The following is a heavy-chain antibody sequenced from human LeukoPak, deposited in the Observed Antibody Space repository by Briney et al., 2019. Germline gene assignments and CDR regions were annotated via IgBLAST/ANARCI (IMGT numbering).Heavy chain of an antibody. CDR1: GYTFTSYD. Sequence: ASVKVSCKASGYTFTSYDINWVRQATGQGLEWMVWMNPNSGNTGYAQKFQGRVTMTRNTSISTAYMELSSLRSEDTAVYYCARGRYYDYVWGSYYHDYWGQGTLVTVSS. D-gene: IGHD3-16*01. J-gene: IGHJ4*02. CDR3: ARGRYYDYVWGSYYHDY. V-gene: IGHV1-8*01. CDR2: MNPNSGNT.